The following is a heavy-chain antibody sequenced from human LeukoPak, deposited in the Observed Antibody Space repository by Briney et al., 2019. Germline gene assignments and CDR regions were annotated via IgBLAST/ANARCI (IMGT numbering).Heavy chain of an antibody. CDR3: ARGTDMIVVVITPGYYYGMDV. D-gene: IGHD3-22*01. V-gene: IGHV3-30-3*01. J-gene: IGHJ6*02. Sequence: GRSMRLSCASAGCTFSSYAMHWVRQAPGKVLEWVAVISYDGSNKYYADSVKGRFTIPRDHSKNPLYLQMNSLRAEDTAVYYCARGTDMIVVVITPGYYYGMDVWGQATTVTVSS. CDR2: ISYDGSNK. CDR1: GCTFSSYA.